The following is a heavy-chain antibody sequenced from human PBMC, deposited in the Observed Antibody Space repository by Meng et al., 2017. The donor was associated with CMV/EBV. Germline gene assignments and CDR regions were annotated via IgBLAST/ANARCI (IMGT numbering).Heavy chain of an antibody. CDR2: IIPVFETA. D-gene: IGHD1-26*01. J-gene: IGHJ4*02. Sequence: VQLVPLAAEAKKPGSSVKVSCKTSGGTFSTFAISWVRQAPGEGPEWMGGIIPVFETANYAERFQDRVTITADDSTTTAYMELSSLRADDTALYFCARGGDSWYSDYWGQGTLVTVSS. CDR3: ARGGDSWYSDY. V-gene: IGHV1-69*12. CDR1: GGTFSTFA.